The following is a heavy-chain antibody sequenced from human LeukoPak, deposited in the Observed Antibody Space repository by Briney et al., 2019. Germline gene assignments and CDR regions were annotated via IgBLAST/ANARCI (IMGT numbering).Heavy chain of an antibody. CDR3: ARRGYSYPSHGHGFDP. V-gene: IGHV5-51*01. J-gene: IGHJ5*02. CDR1: GYSFTSQW. D-gene: IGHD5-18*01. Sequence: GESLKISCKSSGYSFTSQWIGWVRQMPGKGLEWMEMIYPGDSDTRYSPPFQGQVTMSVDKSISTAYLQWSSLKASDTAMYYCARRGYSYPSHGHGFDPWGQGTLVTVSS. CDR2: IYPGDSDT.